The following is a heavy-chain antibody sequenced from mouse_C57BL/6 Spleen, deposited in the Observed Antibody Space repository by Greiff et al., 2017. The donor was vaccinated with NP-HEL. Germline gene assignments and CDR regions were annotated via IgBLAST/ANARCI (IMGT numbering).Heavy chain of an antibody. CDR2: ISYDGSN. Sequence: DVKLQESGPGLVKPSQSLSLTCSVTGYSITSGYYWNWIRQFPGNKLEWMGYISYDGSNNYNPSLKNRISITRDTSKNQFFLKLNSVTTEDTATYYCARGTLYYDYDGTWFAYWGQGTLVTVSA. CDR1: GYSITSGYY. J-gene: IGHJ3*01. CDR3: ARGTLYYDYDGTWFAY. V-gene: IGHV3-6*01. D-gene: IGHD2-4*01.